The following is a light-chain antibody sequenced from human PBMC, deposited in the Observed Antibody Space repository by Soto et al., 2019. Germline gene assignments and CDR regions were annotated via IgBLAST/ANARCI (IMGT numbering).Light chain of an antibody. CDR2: AAS. V-gene: IGKV1-39*01. Sequence: DIQMTQSPSTLAGSLGDRVTITCRASQGISNYLAWYQQKPGKVPKLLIYAASTLQSGVPSRFSGSGSGTDFTLTISSLQPEDFETYYCQQSYSTPGTFGQGTKVDIK. J-gene: IGKJ1*01. CDR3: QQSYSTPGT. CDR1: QGISNY.